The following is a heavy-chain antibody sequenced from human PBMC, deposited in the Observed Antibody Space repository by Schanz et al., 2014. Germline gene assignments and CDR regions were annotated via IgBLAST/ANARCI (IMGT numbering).Heavy chain of an antibody. CDR1: GGSINNYH. Sequence: QVQLQESGPGLVKPSETLSLTCTVSGGSINNYHWSWIRQPPGMGLEWLGYIYSSGNTNYNPSRKRRVTIALDTSKNQFSLALTSVAASDTAVYYCARVAVAGVEVNRDHYYVLDVWGQGTTVTVSS. J-gene: IGHJ6*02. V-gene: IGHV4-59*01. D-gene: IGHD6-19*01. CDR3: ARVAVAGVEVNRDHYYVLDV. CDR2: IYSSGNT.